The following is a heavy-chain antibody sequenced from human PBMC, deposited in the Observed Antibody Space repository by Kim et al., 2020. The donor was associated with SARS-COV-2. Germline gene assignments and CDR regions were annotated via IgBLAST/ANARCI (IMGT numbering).Heavy chain of an antibody. V-gene: IGHV3-23*03. D-gene: IGHD1-26*01. CDR1: GVTFSNYD. J-gene: IGHJ4*02. CDR2: IYSGGSST. Sequence: GGSLRLSCAASGVTFSNYDMSWVRQSPGKGLEWVSIIYSGGSSTYYEESVKGRFTISRDNSKNTLYLQMNSLRAEDTAVYYCAKDFSTSGSYYKGGFDYWGQRTLVTVSS. CDR3: AKDFSTSGSYYKGGFDY.